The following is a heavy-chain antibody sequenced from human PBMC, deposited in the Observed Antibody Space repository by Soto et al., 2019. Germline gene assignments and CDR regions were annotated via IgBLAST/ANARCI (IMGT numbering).Heavy chain of an antibody. CDR2: ISSSSSYI. D-gene: IGHD6-19*01. CDR3: AREVAALDAFDI. CDR1: GVTFSSYG. J-gene: IGHJ3*02. Sequence: WGSLRLSWAASGVTFSSYGMNCVRQAPGKGLEWVSSISSSSSYIYYADSVKGRFTISRDNAKNSLYLQMNSLRAEDTAVYYCAREVAALDAFDIWGQGTMVTVSS. V-gene: IGHV3-21*01.